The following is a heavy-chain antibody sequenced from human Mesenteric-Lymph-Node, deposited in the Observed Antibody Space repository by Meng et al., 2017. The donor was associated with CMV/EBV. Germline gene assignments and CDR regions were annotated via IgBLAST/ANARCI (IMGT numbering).Heavy chain of an antibody. CDR3: AKGGVVRSYRYLAD. CDR1: GFTFSSYG. Sequence: GESLKISCAASGFTFSSYGMHWVRQAPGKGLEWVAVIWYDGSNKYYADSVKGRFTISRDNSKNTLYLQMNSLRAEDTAVYYCAKGGVVRSYRYLADWGQGTLVTVSS. D-gene: IGHD3-16*02. CDR2: IWYDGSNK. J-gene: IGHJ4*02. V-gene: IGHV3-33*06.